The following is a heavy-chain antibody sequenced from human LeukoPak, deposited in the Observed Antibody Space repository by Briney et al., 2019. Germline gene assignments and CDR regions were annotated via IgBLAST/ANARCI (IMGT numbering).Heavy chain of an antibody. D-gene: IGHD5-24*01. CDR2: IPYDRSNK. Sequence: PGGSLRLSCAASGFTFSSYAMHWVRQAPGKGLEWVAVIPYDRSNKYYADSVKGPFTISRDNSKNTLYLQMNSLRAEDTAVYYCRGWLQLNYYYYYMDVWGKGTTVTVSS. J-gene: IGHJ6*03. CDR1: GFTFSSYA. V-gene: IGHV3-30*04. CDR3: RGWLQLNYYYYYMDV.